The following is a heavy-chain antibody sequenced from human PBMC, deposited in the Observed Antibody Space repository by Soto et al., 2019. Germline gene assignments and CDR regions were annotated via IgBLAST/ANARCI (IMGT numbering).Heavy chain of an antibody. CDR1: GGTFSRYA. J-gene: IGHJ4*02. CDR3: ARGWGYESSEHYHAY. V-gene: IGHV1-69*01. D-gene: IGHD3-22*01. CDR2: IIPMFGTA. Sequence: QVQLVQPGAEVKKPGSSVRVSCKAYGGTFSRYAISWVRQAPGQGLEWMGGIIPMFGTAYYAQKFKGRVTSNGDEVQSTVYMELRNLRSAATAVYYCARGWGYESSEHYHAYWGQGTLVTVSS.